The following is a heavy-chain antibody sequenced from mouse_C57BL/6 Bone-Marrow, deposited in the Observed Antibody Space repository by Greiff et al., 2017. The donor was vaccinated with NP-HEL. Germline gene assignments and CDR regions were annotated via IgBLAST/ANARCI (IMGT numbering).Heavy chain of an antibody. CDR3: ARIGSSFYAMDY. CDR1: GFTFSSYG. V-gene: IGHV5-6*01. J-gene: IGHJ4*01. CDR2: ISSGGSYT. Sequence: EVQGVESGGDLVKPGGSLKLSCAASGFTFSSYGMSWVRQTPDKRLAWVATISSGGSYTYYPDSVKGRFTISRDNAKNTLYLQMSSLKSEDTAMYYCARIGSSFYAMDYWGQGTSVTVSS. D-gene: IGHD1-1*01.